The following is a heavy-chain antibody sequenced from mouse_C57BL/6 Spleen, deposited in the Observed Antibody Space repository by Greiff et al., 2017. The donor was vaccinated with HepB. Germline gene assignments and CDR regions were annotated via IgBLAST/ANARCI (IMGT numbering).Heavy chain of an antibody. Sequence: VKLQESGAELVRPGASVTLSCKASGYTFTDYEMHWVKQTPVHGLEWIGAIDPETGGTAYNQKSKGKAILTADKSSSTAYMELRSLTSEDSAVYYCTRGPYYGSSYGFAYWGQGTLVTVSA. D-gene: IGHD1-1*01. V-gene: IGHV1-15*01. CDR1: GYTFTDYE. CDR3: TRGPYYGSSYGFAY. CDR2: IDPETGGT. J-gene: IGHJ3*01.